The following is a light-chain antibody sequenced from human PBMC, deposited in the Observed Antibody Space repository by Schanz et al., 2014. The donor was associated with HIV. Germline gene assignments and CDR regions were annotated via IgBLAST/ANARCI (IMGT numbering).Light chain of an antibody. J-gene: IGLJ1*01. Sequence: QSALTQPASVSGSPGQSITISCTGSSSDVGTYNSVSWYHQHPGKAPKLIIYGVANRPSGVSNRFSGSKSGNTASLTISGLQPEDEADYYCCSYTTTSTYVFGAGTKLTVL. CDR3: CSYTTTSTYV. V-gene: IGLV2-14*03. CDR1: SSDVGTYNS. CDR2: GVA.